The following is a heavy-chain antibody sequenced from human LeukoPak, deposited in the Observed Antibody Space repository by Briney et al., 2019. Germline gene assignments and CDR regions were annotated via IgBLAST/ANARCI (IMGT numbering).Heavy chain of an antibody. CDR2: IYHSGST. Sequence: SETLSLTCTVSGYSISSGYYWGWIRQPPGKGLEWIGSIYHSGSTYYNPSLKSRVTISVDTSKNQFSLKLSSVTAADTAVYYCARFYRTLLKRITMVRGVRERYNWFDPWGQGTLVTVSS. CDR3: ARFYRTLLKRITMVRGVRERYNWFDP. V-gene: IGHV4-38-2*02. J-gene: IGHJ5*02. CDR1: GYSISSGYY. D-gene: IGHD3-10*01.